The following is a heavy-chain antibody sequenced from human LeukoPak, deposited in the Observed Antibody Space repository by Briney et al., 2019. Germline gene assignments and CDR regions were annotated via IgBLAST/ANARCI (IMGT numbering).Heavy chain of an antibody. CDR3: ARDSNFWSGYQGY. V-gene: IGHV1-69*05. D-gene: IGHD3-3*01. CDR2: IIPIFGTA. CDR1: GGTFSSYA. J-gene: IGHJ4*02. Sequence: ASVKVSCKASGGTFSSYAISWVRQAPGQGLEWMGRIIPIFGTANYAQKFQGRVTMTTDTSTSTAYMELRSLRSDDTAVYYCARDSNFWSGYQGYWGQGTLVTVSS.